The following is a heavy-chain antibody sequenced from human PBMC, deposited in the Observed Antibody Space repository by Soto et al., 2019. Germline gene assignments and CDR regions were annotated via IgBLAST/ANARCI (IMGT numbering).Heavy chain of an antibody. CDR1: GVSVSSGVSY. CDR2: VYFTGGT. Sequence: SETLYLTCTVSGVSVSSGVSYWSWFRQPPGKGLEWIGYVYFTGGTNYNPSLKSRATISVDTAKDQFSLRLTSVTAADTAVYYCAREGRSQAHLDYWGQGTQVTVS. J-gene: IGHJ4*02. V-gene: IGHV4-61*08. CDR3: AREGRSQAHLDY.